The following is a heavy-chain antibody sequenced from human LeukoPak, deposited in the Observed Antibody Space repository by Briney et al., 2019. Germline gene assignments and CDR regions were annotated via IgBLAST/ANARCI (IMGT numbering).Heavy chain of an antibody. CDR2: ISYDGSSK. CDR3: AQDGGKAAAGTFDY. J-gene: IGHJ4*02. D-gene: IGHD6-13*01. V-gene: IGHV3-30*18. CDR1: GFTFSTYG. Sequence: GGSLRLSCAASGFTFSTYGMHWVRQAPGRGLEWVAVISYDGSSKFYTDSVKGRFTISRDNSKNTLYLQMNSLRPEDTAVYYCAQDGGKAAAGTFDYWGQGTLVTVSS.